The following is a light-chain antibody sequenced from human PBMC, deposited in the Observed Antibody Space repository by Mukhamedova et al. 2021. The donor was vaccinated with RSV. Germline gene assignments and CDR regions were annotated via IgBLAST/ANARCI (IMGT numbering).Light chain of an antibody. Sequence: SLLHSNGYNYLDWYLQKPGQSPQLLIYLGSNRASGVPDRFSGSGSGTDFTLKISRVEAEDVGVYYCMQALQSRITFGQGTRLEIK. CDR2: LGS. J-gene: IGKJ5*01. CDR3: MQALQSRIT. V-gene: IGKV2-28*01. CDR1: SLLHSNGYNY.